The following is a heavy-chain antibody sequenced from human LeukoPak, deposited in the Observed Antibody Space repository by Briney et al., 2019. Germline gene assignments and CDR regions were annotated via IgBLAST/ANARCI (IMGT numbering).Heavy chain of an antibody. CDR3: ARHSRAATTSPDAFDI. Sequence: SETLSLTCTVSGGSISSYYWSWIRQPPGKGLEWIGYIYYSGSTNYNPSLKSRVTISVDTSKNQFSLKLSSVTAADTAVYYCARHSRAATTSPDAFDIWGQGTMVTVPS. J-gene: IGHJ3*02. D-gene: IGHD1-26*01. CDR1: GGSISSYY. CDR2: IYYSGST. V-gene: IGHV4-59*08.